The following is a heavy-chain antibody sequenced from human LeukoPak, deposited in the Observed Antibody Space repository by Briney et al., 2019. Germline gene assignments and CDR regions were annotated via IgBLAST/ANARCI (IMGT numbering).Heavy chain of an antibody. CDR1: GFTFSSYA. V-gene: IGHV3-23*01. J-gene: IGHJ4*02. D-gene: IGHD2-2*01. CDR3: AKPSQGYCSSTSCYPPPDY. Sequence: GGSLRLSCAASGFTFSSYAMSWVRQAPGKGLEWVSAISGSGGSTYYADSVKGRFAISRDNSKNTLYLQMNSLRAEDTAVYYCAKPSQGYCSSTSCYPPPDYWGQGTLVTVSS. CDR2: ISGSGGST.